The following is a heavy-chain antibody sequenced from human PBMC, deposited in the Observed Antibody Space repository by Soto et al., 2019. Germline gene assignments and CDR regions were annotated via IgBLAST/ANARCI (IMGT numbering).Heavy chain of an antibody. CDR1: GYSINSGYF. CDR2: IFHSGTT. J-gene: IGHJ6*02. Sequence: KPSETLSLTCAVSGYSINSGYFWDWIRQPPGKGLEWVGNIFHSGTTYYNPSLKSRVTISVDTSKNQFSLKLDSVTAADTAVYYCARRGGGATPWGADGMDVWGQGTTVTVSS. CDR3: ARRGGGATPWGADGMDV. D-gene: IGHD1-26*01. V-gene: IGHV4-38-2*01.